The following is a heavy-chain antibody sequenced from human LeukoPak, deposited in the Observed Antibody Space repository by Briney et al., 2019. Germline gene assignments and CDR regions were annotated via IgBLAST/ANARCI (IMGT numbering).Heavy chain of an antibody. J-gene: IGHJ6*03. D-gene: IGHD6-6*01. CDR3: ARAHLSSASTDYMDV. CDR2: ISYDGSTE. CDR1: GFMFSSYG. Sequence: PGGSLRLSCAASGFMFSSYGLHWVRQAPGKGLEWVAIISYDGSTEYYADSVKGRFTISRDNSKNTLYLQMNSLRAEDTAVYYCARAHLSSASTDYMDVWGKGTTVTVSS. V-gene: IGHV3-30*03.